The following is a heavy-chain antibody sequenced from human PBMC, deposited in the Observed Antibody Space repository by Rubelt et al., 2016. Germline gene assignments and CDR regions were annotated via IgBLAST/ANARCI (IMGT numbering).Heavy chain of an antibody. CDR2: LYWNDDK. Sequence: QESGPGLVKPSETLSLMCTVSGGSISNYYWSWIRQPPGKALEWLAVLYWNDDKRYSPSMESRLTITKDPSKNQVVLTMATMDPLYTATYYCAHCRETEIFDFWGQGTLVTVSS. D-gene: IGHD1-14*01. CDR3: AHCRETEIFDF. J-gene: IGHJ4*02. CDR1: GGSISNYYW. V-gene: IGHV2-5*08.